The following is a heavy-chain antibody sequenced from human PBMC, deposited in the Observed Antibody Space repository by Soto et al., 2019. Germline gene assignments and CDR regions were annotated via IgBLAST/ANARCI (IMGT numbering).Heavy chain of an antibody. D-gene: IGHD2-21*02. V-gene: IGHV1-69*01. CDR1: GYRFGDYA. CDR2: IVPNFGTP. Sequence: QVQLVQSGADVREPGSSVKVSCKATGYRFGDYAIAWVRQAPGLGLEYMGGIVPNFGTPNYAQNVRDKVTISADALKNTVFLQLASLTSNDTAVYFCARGKTRVTAYTAFDVWGLGTLVTVSS. J-gene: IGHJ4*02. CDR3: ARGKTRVTAYTAFDV.